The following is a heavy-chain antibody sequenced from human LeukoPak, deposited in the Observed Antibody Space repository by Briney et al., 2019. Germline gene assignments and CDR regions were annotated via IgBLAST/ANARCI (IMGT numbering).Heavy chain of an antibody. D-gene: IGHD4-17*01. CDR3: ARADSYGDYLY. CDR2: IYPGDSDT. J-gene: IGHJ4*02. V-gene: IGHV5-51*01. CDR1: GYSFTSYW. Sequence: GESLQISCEGSGYSFTSYWSGWGRPVPGKGLEWMGIIYPGDSDTRYSPSFQGQVTISADKSISTAYLQWSSLKASDTAMYYCARADSYGDYLYWGQGTLVTVSS.